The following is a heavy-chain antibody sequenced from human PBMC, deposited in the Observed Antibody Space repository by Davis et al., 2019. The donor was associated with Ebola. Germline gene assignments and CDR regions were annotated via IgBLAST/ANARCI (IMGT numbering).Heavy chain of an antibody. Sequence: GGSLRLSCAASGFVFSSYVMSWVRRAPGKGLEWVSVLYTDGRTYHSDSVKGRFTISRDNAKNTVSLQMNDLRVEDTAVYFCTRHVPGDFWFFDLWGRGTMVTVSS. CDR1: GFVFSSYV. V-gene: IGHV3-53*01. CDR2: LYTDGRT. D-gene: IGHD4-17*01. J-gene: IGHJ2*01. CDR3: TRHVPGDFWFFDL.